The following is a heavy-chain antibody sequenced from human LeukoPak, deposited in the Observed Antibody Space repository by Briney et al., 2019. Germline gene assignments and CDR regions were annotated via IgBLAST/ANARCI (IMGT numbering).Heavy chain of an antibody. CDR3: ARDSTYSSSWSFDY. V-gene: IGHV1-24*01. CDR1: GYTLTELS. D-gene: IGHD6-13*01. Sequence: GASVKVSCKVSGYTLTELSMHWVRQAPGKGLEWMGGFDPEDGETIYAQKFQGRVTMTEDTSTDTAYMELSSLRSEDTAVYYCARDSTYSSSWSFDYWGQGTLVTVSS. CDR2: FDPEDGET. J-gene: IGHJ4*02.